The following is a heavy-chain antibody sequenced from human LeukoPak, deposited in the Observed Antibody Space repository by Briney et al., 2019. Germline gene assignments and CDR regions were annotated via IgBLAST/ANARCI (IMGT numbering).Heavy chain of an antibody. Sequence: PGGSLRLSCAASGFTFSTYAMHWVRQAPGKGLEWVAVISYDGRQKYYADSVKGRFTISRDNSKNTLYLQMNSLRAEDTAVYYCARGQYSSSWYRGYMDVWGKGTTVTVSS. CDR3: ARGQYSSSWYRGYMDV. CDR2: ISYDGRQK. V-gene: IGHV3-30*04. J-gene: IGHJ6*03. CDR1: GFTFSTYA. D-gene: IGHD6-13*01.